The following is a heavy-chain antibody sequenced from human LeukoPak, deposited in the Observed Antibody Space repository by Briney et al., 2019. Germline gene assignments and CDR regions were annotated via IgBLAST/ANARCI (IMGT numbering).Heavy chain of an antibody. V-gene: IGHV3-21*04. CDR1: GFTLSGYS. D-gene: IGHD1-26*01. Sequence: PGGSLRLSCAASGFTLSGYSMNWVRQAPGKGLEWVSSISDSSSYIYYVDSVQGRFTISRDNAKNSLYLQMHSLRSEDTAVYYCASGGSYSAGLFDYWGQGTLVTVSS. CDR2: ISDSSSYI. J-gene: IGHJ4*02. CDR3: ASGGSYSAGLFDY.